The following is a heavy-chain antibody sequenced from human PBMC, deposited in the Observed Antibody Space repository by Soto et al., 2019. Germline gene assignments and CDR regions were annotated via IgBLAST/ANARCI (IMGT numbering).Heavy chain of an antibody. CDR1: GGTFSSYA. J-gene: IGHJ6*02. CDR3: ASSVTPHYYYGMDV. V-gene: IGHV1-69*05. D-gene: IGHD4-4*01. CDR2: IIPIFGTA. Sequence: SVKVSCKASGGTFSSYAISWVRQAPGQGLEWMGGIIPIFGTANYAQKFQGRVTMTRDTSTSTVYMELSSLRSEDTAVYYCASSVTPHYYYGMDVWGQGTTVTVSS.